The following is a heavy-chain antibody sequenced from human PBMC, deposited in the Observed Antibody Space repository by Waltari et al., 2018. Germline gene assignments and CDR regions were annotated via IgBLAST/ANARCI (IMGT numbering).Heavy chain of an antibody. CDR1: GFITTTYW. CDR3: VVVTHS. CDR2: IKTDGTMP. D-gene: IGHD2-21*02. V-gene: IGHV3-74*01. Sequence: GLVQPGGSLRLSCAVSGFITTTYWMHWVRQAPGKGLVWVARIKTDGTMPDYADSVKGRFTISRDNAKNILYLQMNSLRAEDTAVYYCVVVTHSWGQGTLVTVSS. J-gene: IGHJ4*02.